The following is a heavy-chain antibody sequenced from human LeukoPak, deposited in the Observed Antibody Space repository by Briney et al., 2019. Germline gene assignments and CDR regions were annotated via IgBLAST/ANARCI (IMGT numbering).Heavy chain of an antibody. V-gene: IGHV3-30*04. CDR3: ARESFTSGSGSYYLDY. D-gene: IGHD3-10*01. CDR2: ISYDGSNK. J-gene: IGHJ4*02. Sequence: GGSLRLSCAASGFTFSSYAMHWVRQAPGKGLEWVAVISYDGSNKYYADSVKGRFTISRDNSKNTLYLQMNSLRAEDTAVYYCARESFTSGSGSYYLDYWGQGTLVTVSS. CDR1: GFTFSSYA.